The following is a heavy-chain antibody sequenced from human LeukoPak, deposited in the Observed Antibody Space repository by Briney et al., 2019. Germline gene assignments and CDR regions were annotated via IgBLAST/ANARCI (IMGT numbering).Heavy chain of an antibody. J-gene: IGHJ3*02. V-gene: IGHV3-30*04. CDR2: ISYDGSNK. D-gene: IGHD3-9*01. CDR1: GFTFSSYA. CDR3: ARGPWYYDISRDAFDI. Sequence: GGSLRLSCAASGFTFSSYAMHWVRQAPGKGLEWVAVISYDGSNKYYADSVKGRFTISRDNSKNTLYLQMNSLRAEDTAAYYCARGPWYYDISRDAFDIWGQGTMVTVSS.